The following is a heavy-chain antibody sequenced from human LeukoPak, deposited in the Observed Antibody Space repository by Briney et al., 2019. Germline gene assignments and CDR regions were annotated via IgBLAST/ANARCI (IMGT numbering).Heavy chain of an antibody. Sequence: ASVKVSCKASGGTFSSYAISWVRQAPGQGLEWMGGIIPIFGTANYAQKFQGRVTITADESTSTAYVELSSLRSEDTAVYYCARGYSSGWYEGHFDYWGQGTLVTVSS. CDR3: ARGYSSGWYEGHFDY. D-gene: IGHD6-19*01. J-gene: IGHJ4*02. CDR1: GGTFSSYA. CDR2: IIPIFGTA. V-gene: IGHV1-69*01.